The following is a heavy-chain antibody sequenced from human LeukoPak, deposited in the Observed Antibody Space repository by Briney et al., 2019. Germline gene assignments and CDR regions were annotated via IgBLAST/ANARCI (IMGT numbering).Heavy chain of an antibody. Sequence: GGSLRLSCAASRFTFSSYDMHWVRQATGKGLEWVSYIGTSGGTIYYADSVKGRFTISRDNAKNSLYLQMNSLRAEDTAVYYCAREESGSSGYYFDYWGQGALVTVSS. J-gene: IGHJ4*02. CDR1: RFTFSSYD. D-gene: IGHD6-6*01. CDR2: IGTSGGTI. CDR3: AREESGSSGYYFDY. V-gene: IGHV3-48*04.